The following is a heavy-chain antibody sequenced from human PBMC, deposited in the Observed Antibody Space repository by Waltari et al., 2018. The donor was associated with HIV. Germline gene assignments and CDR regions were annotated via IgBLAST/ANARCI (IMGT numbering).Heavy chain of an antibody. CDR3: ARVFRGTVNYFDSRLGH. D-gene: IGHD3-22*01. J-gene: IGHJ5*02. V-gene: IGHV1-2*02. CDR2: INPNSGGT. CDR1: GYTFSDYY. Sequence: QVQLVQSGAEVKKPGASVKVSCKASGYTFSDYYMHWVRQAPGQGLEWMGWINPNSGGTRYAEKFQGRVTMTRDTSISTAYMELSRLRFDDTAVHYCARVFRGTVNYFDSRLGHWGQGTLVTVSS.